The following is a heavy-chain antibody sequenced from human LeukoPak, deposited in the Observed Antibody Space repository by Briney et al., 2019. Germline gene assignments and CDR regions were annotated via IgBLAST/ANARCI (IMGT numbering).Heavy chain of an antibody. CDR3: ARRAGAYSHPYDY. V-gene: IGHV3-23*01. D-gene: IGHD4/OR15-4a*01. CDR1: GFTFSNYG. J-gene: IGHJ4*02. Sequence: TGGSLRLSCAASGFTFSNYGMSWVRQAPGKGLEWVSSISGSGDSTYYADSVKGRFTISRDNSKNTLYLQMNSLRAEDTAVYYCARRAGAYSHPYDYWGQGTLVTVSS. CDR2: ISGSGDST.